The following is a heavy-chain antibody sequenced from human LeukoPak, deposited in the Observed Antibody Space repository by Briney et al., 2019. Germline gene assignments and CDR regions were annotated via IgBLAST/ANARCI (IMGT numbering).Heavy chain of an antibody. CDR2: ISSNGGST. J-gene: IGHJ4*02. CDR3: VRLRQLVPDY. CDR1: GFTFSSYA. D-gene: IGHD6-13*01. Sequence: QTGGSLRLSCSASGFTFSSYAMHWVRQAPGKGLEYVSAISSNGGSTYYADSVKGRFTISRDISKNTLYLQMSSLRAEGTAVYYCVRLRQLVPDYWGQGTLVTVSS. V-gene: IGHV3-64D*09.